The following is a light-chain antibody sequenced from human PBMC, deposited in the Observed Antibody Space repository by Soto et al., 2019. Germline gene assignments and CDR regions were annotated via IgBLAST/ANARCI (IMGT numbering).Light chain of an antibody. CDR3: QQYNTYPT. Sequence: DIQMTQSPSTLSASLGDRVTLTCRASQSISSWLAWYQQKPGKAPKLLIYHAYSLESGVPSRFSGSESGTEFTLTINSLQPDDFATYYCQQYNTYPTFGQGTKVDI. CDR1: QSISSW. CDR2: HAY. J-gene: IGKJ1*01. V-gene: IGKV1-5*01.